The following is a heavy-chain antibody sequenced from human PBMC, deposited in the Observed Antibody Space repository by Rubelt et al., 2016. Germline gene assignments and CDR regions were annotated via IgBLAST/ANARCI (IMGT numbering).Heavy chain of an antibody. J-gene: IGHJ4*02. D-gene: IGHD2-2*01. CDR3: ATQGYCSSTSCYGAY. V-gene: IGHV3-48*02. CDR2: ISSSSSTI. CDR1: GFTFSSYS. Sequence: EVQLVESGGGLVQPGGSLRLSCAASGFTFSSYSMNWVRQAPGKGLEWVSFISSSSSTIYYADSVKGRFTISRDNAKNSRYLQMNSLRDEDTAVYYCATQGYCSSTSCYGAYWGQGTLVTVSS.